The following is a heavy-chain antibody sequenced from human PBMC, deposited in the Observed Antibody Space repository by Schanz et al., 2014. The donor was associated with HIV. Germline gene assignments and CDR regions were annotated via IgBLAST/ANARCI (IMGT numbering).Heavy chain of an antibody. CDR1: GLTFSSYG. CDR3: TGGLYYDSTPFDP. Sequence: QVQLVESGGGVVQPGRSLRLSCAGSGLTFSSYGMHWVRQAPGKGLDWVAGISYDGRNKYYADSVKGRFTISRDNSKNTLYLQMNSPRAEDTAVYYCTGGLYYDSTPFDPWGQGTLVTVSS. V-gene: IGHV3-30*03. J-gene: IGHJ5*02. CDR2: ISYDGRNK. D-gene: IGHD3-22*01.